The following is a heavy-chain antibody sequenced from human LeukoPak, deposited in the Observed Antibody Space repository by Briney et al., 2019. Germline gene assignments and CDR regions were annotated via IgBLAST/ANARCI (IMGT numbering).Heavy chain of an antibody. D-gene: IGHD2-2*01. J-gene: IGHJ4*02. Sequence: GGSLRLSCAASGFTFSGYSMNWVRQAPGKGLEWVSSISCSSDYIFYADLAKGRFTISRDNAKNSVYLQMNSLRADDTAVYYCASDFPAATSWGQGTLVTVSS. CDR2: ISCSSDYI. CDR1: GFTFSGYS. CDR3: ASDFPAATS. V-gene: IGHV3-21*01.